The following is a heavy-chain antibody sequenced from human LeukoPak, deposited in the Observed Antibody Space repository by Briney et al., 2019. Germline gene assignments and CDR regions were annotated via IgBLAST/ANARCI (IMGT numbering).Heavy chain of an antibody. CDR2: ISAYNGNT. J-gene: IGHJ6*02. V-gene: IGHV1-18*01. D-gene: IGHD2-2*01. CDR1: GYTFTSYG. Sequence: SVKVSCKASGYTFTSYGISGGRQAPGEGVEWMGWISAYNGNTNYAQNLHATVTMPTHPSTSTASMELTSLRSDDTAVYYCASDDLGYCSSTSCPYYYYYYGMDVWGQGTTVTVSS. CDR3: ASDDLGYCSSTSCPYYYYYYGMDV.